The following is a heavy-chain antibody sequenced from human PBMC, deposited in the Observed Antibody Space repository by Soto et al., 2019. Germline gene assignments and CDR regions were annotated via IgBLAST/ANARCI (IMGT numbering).Heavy chain of an antibody. J-gene: IGHJ6*02. D-gene: IGHD3-10*01. CDR2: IYYSGGT. Sequence: QVQLQESGPGLVKPSETLSLTCTVSGGSISSYYWSWIRQPPGKGLEWIGYIYYSGGTNYNPSLKSRVTISVDTSKNQFSLKLSSVTAADTAVYYCARSITMVRGVIPDYGMDVWGQGTTVTVSS. V-gene: IGHV4-59*01. CDR1: GGSISSYY. CDR3: ARSITMVRGVIPDYGMDV.